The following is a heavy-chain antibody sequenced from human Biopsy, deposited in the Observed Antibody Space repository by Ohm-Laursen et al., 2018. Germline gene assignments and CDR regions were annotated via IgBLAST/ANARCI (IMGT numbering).Heavy chain of an antibody. V-gene: IGHV4-34*01. D-gene: IGHD1-26*01. J-gene: IGHJ4*02. Sequence: GTLSLTCEVSGESFSDYYWSWIRQSPGKGLEWIGKINHRGRSSYSPSLQSRVTISVDASKNQFSLNMMLVTAADTAVYFCAREGGGLLPIRLTDFWGPGMMVTVSS. CDR1: GESFSDYY. CDR3: AREGGGLLPIRLTDF. CDR2: INHRGRS.